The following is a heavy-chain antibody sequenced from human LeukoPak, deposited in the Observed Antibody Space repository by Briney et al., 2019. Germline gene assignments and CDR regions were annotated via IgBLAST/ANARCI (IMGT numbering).Heavy chain of an antibody. Sequence: PGGSLRLSCAASGFTSSSYGMHWVRQAPGKGLEWVAFIRYDGSNKYYADSVKGRFTISRDNSKNTLYLQMNSLRAEDTAVYYCSGGAFGGVIVTHFDYWGQGTLVTVSS. J-gene: IGHJ4*02. CDR1: GFTSSSYG. V-gene: IGHV3-30*02. CDR3: SGGAFGGVIVTHFDY. CDR2: IRYDGSNK. D-gene: IGHD3-16*02.